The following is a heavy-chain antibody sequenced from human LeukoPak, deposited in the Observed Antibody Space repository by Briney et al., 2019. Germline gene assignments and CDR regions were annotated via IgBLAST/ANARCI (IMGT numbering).Heavy chain of an antibody. V-gene: IGHV4-39*01. CDR2: IDYSGSP. J-gene: IGHJ3*02. Sequence: PSETLSLTCTVSGGSVSNSNYCWGWIRQPPGKQLEWIRSIDYSGSPLYNPSLRSRVTISVDTSKNQYSLNLSSVTAADTAVYYCARPLDCNYGGTAFDIWGQGTMVTVSS. CDR3: ARPLDCNYGGTAFDI. CDR1: GGSVSNSNYC. D-gene: IGHD4-23*01.